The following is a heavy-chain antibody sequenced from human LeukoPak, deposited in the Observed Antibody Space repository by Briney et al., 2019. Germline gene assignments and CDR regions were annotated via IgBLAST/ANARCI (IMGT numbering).Heavy chain of an antibody. CDR2: IYYSGST. CDR3: ARAGGVTTVIHFDY. Sequence: PSETLSLTCTVSGGSISSGDYYWSWIRQPPGKGLEWIGYIYYSGSTYYNPSLKSRVTISVDTSKNQFSLKLSSVTAADTAVYYCARAGGVTTVIHFDYWGQGTLVTVSS. V-gene: IGHV4-30-4*08. CDR1: GGSISSGDYY. D-gene: IGHD4-11*01. J-gene: IGHJ4*02.